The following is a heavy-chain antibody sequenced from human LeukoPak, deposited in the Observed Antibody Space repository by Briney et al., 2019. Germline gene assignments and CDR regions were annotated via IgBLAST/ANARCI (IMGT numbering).Heavy chain of an antibody. CDR2: ISYDGSNK. V-gene: IGHV3-30-3*01. CDR3: ARVAGSWFPYYGMDV. CDR1: GFTFSSYA. J-gene: IGHJ6*02. D-gene: IGHD6-13*01. Sequence: GGSLRLSCAASGFTFSSYAMHWVRQAPGKGLEWVAVISYDGSNKYYADSVRGRFTISRDNSKNTLYLQMNSLRVEDTAVYYCARVAGSWFPYYGMDVWGQGTTVTVSS.